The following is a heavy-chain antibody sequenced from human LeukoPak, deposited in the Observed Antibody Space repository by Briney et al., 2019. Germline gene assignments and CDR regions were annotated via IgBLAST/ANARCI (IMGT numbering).Heavy chain of an antibody. CDR1: GGSISSSSYY. Sequence: MSSETLSLTCTVSGGSISSSSYYWGWIRQPAGKGLEWIGRIYTSGSTNYNPSLKSRLTISVDKSKNQFSLRLSSVTAADTALYYCARGGDSGGYSRHPFDYWGQGTLVTVSS. CDR3: ARGGDSGGYSRHPFDY. D-gene: IGHD3-22*01. J-gene: IGHJ4*02. V-gene: IGHV4-61*02. CDR2: IYTSGST.